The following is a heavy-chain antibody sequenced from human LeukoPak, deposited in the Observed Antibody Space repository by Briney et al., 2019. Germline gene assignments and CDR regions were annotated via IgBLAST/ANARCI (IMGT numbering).Heavy chain of an antibody. CDR3: ARDYLLTGYYNRGYYYMDV. CDR1: GFTFSSYE. V-gene: IGHV3-48*03. D-gene: IGHD3-9*01. J-gene: IGHJ6*03. Sequence: GGSLRLSRAASGFTFSSYEMNWVRQAPGKGLEWVSYISSSGSTIYYADSVKGRFTISRDNAKNSLYLQMNSLRAEDTAVYYCARDYLLTGYYNRGYYYMDVWGKGTTVTVSS. CDR2: ISSSGSTI.